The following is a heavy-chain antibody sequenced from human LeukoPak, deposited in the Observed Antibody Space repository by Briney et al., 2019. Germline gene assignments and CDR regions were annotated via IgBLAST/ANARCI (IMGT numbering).Heavy chain of an antibody. CDR1: GFTFSSYA. V-gene: IGHV3-23*01. CDR3: ATINDFWSGLDH. J-gene: IGHJ4*02. CDR2: ISGSGGST. D-gene: IGHD3-3*01. Sequence: GGSLRPSCAASGFTFSSYAMSWVREAPGKGLEWVSAISGSGGSTYYADSVKGRFTISRDNSKNTLYLQMNSLRAEDTAVYYCATINDFWSGLDHWGQGTLVTVSS.